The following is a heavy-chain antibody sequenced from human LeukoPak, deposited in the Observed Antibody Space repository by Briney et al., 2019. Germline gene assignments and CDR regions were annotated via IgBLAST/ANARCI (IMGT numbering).Heavy chain of an antibody. Sequence: ETQSLTCAVYGGSFSGYYWSWIRQPPGKGLEWIGEINHSGSTNYNPSLKSRVTISVDTSKNQFSLKLSSVTAADTAVYYCARHESSTRAFDIWGQGTLATVSS. CDR3: ARHESSTRAFDI. J-gene: IGHJ3*02. CDR2: INHSGST. V-gene: IGHV4-34*01. D-gene: IGHD2-2*01. CDR1: GGSFSGYY.